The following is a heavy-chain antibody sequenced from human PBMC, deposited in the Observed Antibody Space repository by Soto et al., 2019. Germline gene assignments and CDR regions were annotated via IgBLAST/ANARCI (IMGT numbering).Heavy chain of an antibody. CDR3: ARGGSLYWYFDL. Sequence: ASVKVSCKASGYTFTNYAMHWVRQAPGQRLEWMGWINAGNGNTKYSQKFQGRVTITRDTSASTAYMELSSLRSEETAMYYCARGGSLYWYFDLWGRGTLVTVSA. J-gene: IGHJ2*01. V-gene: IGHV1-3*01. CDR1: GYTFTNYA. D-gene: IGHD1-26*01. CDR2: INAGNGNT.